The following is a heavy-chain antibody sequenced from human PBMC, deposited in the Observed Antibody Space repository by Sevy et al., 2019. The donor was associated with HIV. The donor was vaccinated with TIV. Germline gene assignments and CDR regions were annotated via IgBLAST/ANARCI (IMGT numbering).Heavy chain of an antibody. CDR2: ISSSSSYI. CDR3: ARDGKIDAFDI. Sequence: GGSLRLSCAASGFTFSSYSMNWVRQAPGKGLEWVSSISSSSSYIYYADSVKGRFTISRDNAKNSLYLQMNSLRAEDMAVYYCARDGKIDAFDIWGQGTMVTVSS. V-gene: IGHV3-21*01. CDR1: GFTFSSYS. D-gene: IGHD1-26*01. J-gene: IGHJ3*02.